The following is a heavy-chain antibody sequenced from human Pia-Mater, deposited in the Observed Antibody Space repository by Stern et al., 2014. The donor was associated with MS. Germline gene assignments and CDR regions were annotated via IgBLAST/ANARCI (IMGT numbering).Heavy chain of an antibody. D-gene: IGHD2-2*02. CDR1: GFTFSSYS. J-gene: IGHJ6*02. Sequence: EVQLVESGGGLVKPGGSLRLSCAASGFTFSSYSMNWVRQAPGKGLEWVSSISSSSSYIYYSDTVKGRFTISRDNAKNSLYLQMNSRRAEDTAVYYCARHLYCSSTSCYTDDYYYYYGMDVWGQGTTVTVSS. V-gene: IGHV3-21*01. CDR2: ISSSSSYI. CDR3: ARHLYCSSTSCYTDDYYYYYGMDV.